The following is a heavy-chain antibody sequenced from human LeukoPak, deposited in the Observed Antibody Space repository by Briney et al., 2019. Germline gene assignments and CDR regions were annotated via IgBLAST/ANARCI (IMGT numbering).Heavy chain of an antibody. J-gene: IGHJ5*02. CDR2: INPYNGNT. Sequence: ASVKVSCKASGYTFTNYGITWLRQAPGQGPAWMGHINPYNGNTNYSQNLQGRVTMTTDTTSSTAYMELMNMTCDDTTVYYFAKGTGSSISSRPLLSWGEGTPVTVSS. V-gene: IGHV1-18*01. CDR3: AKGTGSSISSRPLLS. D-gene: IGHD6-6*01. CDR1: GYTFTNYG.